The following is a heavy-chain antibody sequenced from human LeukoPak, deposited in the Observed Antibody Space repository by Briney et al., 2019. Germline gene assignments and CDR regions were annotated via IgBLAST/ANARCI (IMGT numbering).Heavy chain of an antibody. D-gene: IGHD6-19*01. CDR3: AKVAVAGTGY. V-gene: IGHV3-30*02. Sequence: PGGSMRLSCAASGFTFSSYSMHWVRQAPGKGLEWVAFIRYDGSNKYYADSVKGRFTISRDNSKNTLYLQMNSLRAEDTAVYYCAKVAVAGTGYWGQGTLVTVSS. CDR1: GFTFSSYS. CDR2: IRYDGSNK. J-gene: IGHJ4*02.